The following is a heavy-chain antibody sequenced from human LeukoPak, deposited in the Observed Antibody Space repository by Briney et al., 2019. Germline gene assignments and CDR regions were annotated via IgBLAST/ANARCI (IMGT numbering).Heavy chain of an antibody. CDR3: ARHGLGSSSHYYYYYMDV. Sequence: GASVKVSCKASGYTFTSYYMHWVRQAPGQGLEWMGIINPSGGSTSYAQKFQGRVTMTRDMSTSTVYMELSSLRSEDTAVYYCARHGLGSSSHYYYYYMDVWGKGTTVTVSS. CDR2: INPSGGST. CDR1: GYTFTSYY. J-gene: IGHJ6*03. V-gene: IGHV1-46*01. D-gene: IGHD6-6*01.